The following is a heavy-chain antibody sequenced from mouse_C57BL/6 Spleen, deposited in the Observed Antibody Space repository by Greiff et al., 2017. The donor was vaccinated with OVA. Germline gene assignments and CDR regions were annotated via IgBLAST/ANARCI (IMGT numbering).Heavy chain of an antibody. Sequence: QVQLQQPGAELVKPGASVKMSCKASGYTFTSYWITWVKQRPGQGLEWSGDIYPGSGSTNYNEKFKSKATMTVATSYSTAYMQLSSLTSEDSAVYYCAREEGYSNYGYFDVWGTGTTVTVSS. D-gene: IGHD2-5*01. CDR2: IYPGSGST. CDR3: AREEGYSNYGYFDV. V-gene: IGHV1-55*01. J-gene: IGHJ1*03. CDR1: GYTFTSYW.